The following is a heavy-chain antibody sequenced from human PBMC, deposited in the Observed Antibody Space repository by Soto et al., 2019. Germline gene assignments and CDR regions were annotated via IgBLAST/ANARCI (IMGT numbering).Heavy chain of an antibody. Sequence: ASVKVSCKVSGYTLTELSMHWVRQAPGKGLEWMGGFDPEDGETIYAQKFQGRVTMTEDTSTDTAYMELSSLRSEDTAVYYCAAVRFLEWLSTLYYFDYWGQGTLVNVSS. J-gene: IGHJ4*02. CDR1: GYTLTELS. V-gene: IGHV1-24*01. D-gene: IGHD3-3*01. CDR2: FDPEDGET. CDR3: AAVRFLEWLSTLYYFDY.